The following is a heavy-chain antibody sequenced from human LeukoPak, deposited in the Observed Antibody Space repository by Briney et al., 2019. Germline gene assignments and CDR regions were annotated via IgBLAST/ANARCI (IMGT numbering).Heavy chain of an antibody. CDR3: ARHPGDTATAPFDH. V-gene: IGHV5-51*01. CDR1: GYSFTSHW. Sequence: GESLKISCKASGYSFTSHWIGWVRQMPGKGLEWMGIIYPDDSDTRYSPSFQGQVTISADKSISTAYLQWSSLRASDTAMFYCARHPGDTATAPFDHWGQGTLVTVSS. D-gene: IGHD5-18*01. J-gene: IGHJ4*02. CDR2: IYPDDSDT.